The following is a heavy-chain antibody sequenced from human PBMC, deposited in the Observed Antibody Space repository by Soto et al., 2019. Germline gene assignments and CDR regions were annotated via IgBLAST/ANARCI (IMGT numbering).Heavy chain of an antibody. J-gene: IGHJ6*02. CDR3: ARDLDIVVVPAATPVGV. CDR2: ISYDGSNK. V-gene: IGHV3-30-3*01. Sequence: QVQLVESGGGVVQPRRSLRLSCAASGFTFSSYAMHWVRQAPGKGLEWVAVISYDGSNKYYADSVKGRFTISRDNSKNTLYLQMNSLRAEDTAVYYCARDLDIVVVPAATPVGVWGQGTTVTVSS. D-gene: IGHD2-2*01. CDR1: GFTFSSYA.